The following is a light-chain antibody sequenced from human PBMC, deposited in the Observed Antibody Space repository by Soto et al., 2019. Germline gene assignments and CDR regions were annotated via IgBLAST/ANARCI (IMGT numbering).Light chain of an antibody. CDR3: QHYNNWLSWT. Sequence: EIVLTQSPATLSLSPGERATLSCRASQSVSRYLAWYQQKPGQAPRLLIYGASTRATGIPARFSGSGSGTEFTLTISSLQSEDFAVYYCQHYNNWLSWTFGQGTKVEIK. J-gene: IGKJ1*01. V-gene: IGKV3-15*01. CDR2: GAS. CDR1: QSVSRY.